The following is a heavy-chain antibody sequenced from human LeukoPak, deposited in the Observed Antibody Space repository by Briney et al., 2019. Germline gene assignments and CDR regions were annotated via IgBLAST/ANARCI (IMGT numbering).Heavy chain of an antibody. CDR1: GFTFNNYW. V-gene: IGHV3-7*01. Sequence: PGGSLRLSCAASGFTFNNYWMSWVRQAPGKGLEWVANIKQDGSEKYYVDSVKGRFTISRDNAQNSLYLQMNSLRAEDTAVYYCARAIYMGSSGLASFDYWGQGTLVTVSS. J-gene: IGHJ4*02. CDR3: ARAIYMGSSGLASFDY. D-gene: IGHD3-3*01. CDR2: IKQDGSEK.